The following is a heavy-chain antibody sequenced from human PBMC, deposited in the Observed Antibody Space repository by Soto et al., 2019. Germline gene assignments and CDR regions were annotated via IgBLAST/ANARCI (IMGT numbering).Heavy chain of an antibody. Sequence: QVQLQESGPGLVKPSQTLSLTCTVSGGSISSGEYYWSWIRQPPGKALEWIGYIHDSGRTYYNPSLKSRVTISMDTPKNQFSLKLSSVTAADTAVFFCVRTSDARTPTYWGQGTLVTVSS. CDR2: IHDSGRT. CDR3: VRTSDARTPTY. J-gene: IGHJ4*02. D-gene: IGHD2-2*01. CDR1: GGSISSGEYY. V-gene: IGHV4-30-4*01.